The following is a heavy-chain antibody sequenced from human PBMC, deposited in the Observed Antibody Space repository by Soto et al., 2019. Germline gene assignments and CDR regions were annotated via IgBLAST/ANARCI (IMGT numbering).Heavy chain of an antibody. Sequence: QVQLVQSGTEVKKPGASVKVSCKAFGYTFSSYGISWVRQAPGQGLEWMGWISVYSDRTNYAQNFQGRVTMTADAATSTAYMEVRSLRSDDSAVYYCARDRDYCYDSSGKYDYPYGMDVWGQGTTVTVSS. CDR3: ARDRDYCYDSSGKYDYPYGMDV. CDR1: GYTFSSYG. J-gene: IGHJ6*02. CDR2: ISVYSDRT. D-gene: IGHD3-22*01. V-gene: IGHV1-18*04.